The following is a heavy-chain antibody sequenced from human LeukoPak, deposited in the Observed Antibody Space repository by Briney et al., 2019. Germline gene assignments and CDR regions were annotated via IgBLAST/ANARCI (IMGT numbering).Heavy chain of an antibody. D-gene: IGHD1-1*01. CDR3: ARDSRVRLQLNFDY. CDR2: INPNSGGT. J-gene: IGHJ4*02. CDR1: GYTFTGYY. Sequence: ASVKVSCKASGYTFTGYYMHWVRQAPGQGLEWMGWINPNSGGTNYAQKFQGRVTMTRDTSISTAYMELSRLRSDGTAVYYCARDSRVRLQLNFDYWGQGTLVTVSS. V-gene: IGHV1-2*02.